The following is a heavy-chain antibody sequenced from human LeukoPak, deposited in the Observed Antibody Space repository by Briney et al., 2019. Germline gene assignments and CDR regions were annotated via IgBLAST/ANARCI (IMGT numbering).Heavy chain of an antibody. CDR2: INPDSGGT. V-gene: IGHV1-2*02. CDR3: ARDMYSSSLYDWFDP. J-gene: IGHJ5*02. D-gene: IGHD6-13*01. CDR1: GYSFIGYY. Sequence: ASVKVSCKASGYSFIGYYMHWVRQAPGQGLEWMGWINPDSGGTNYAQKFQGRVTMTRDTSISTAYMELSRLRSDDTAVYYCARDMYSSSLYDWFDPWGQGTLVTVSS.